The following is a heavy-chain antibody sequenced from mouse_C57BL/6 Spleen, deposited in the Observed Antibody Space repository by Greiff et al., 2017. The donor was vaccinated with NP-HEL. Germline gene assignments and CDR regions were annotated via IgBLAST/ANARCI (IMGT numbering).Heavy chain of an antibody. D-gene: IGHD2-4*01. CDR1: GFNIKNTY. CDR2: IDPANGNT. V-gene: IGHV14-3*01. CDR3: ARSLIYYDYDGEAWFAY. Sequence: EVQLQQSVAELVRPGASVKLSCTASGFNIKNTYMHWVKQRPEQGLEWIGRIDPANGNTKYAPKFQGKATITADTSSNTAYLQLSSLTSEDTAIYYCARSLIYYDYDGEAWFAYWGQGTLVTVSA. J-gene: IGHJ3*01.